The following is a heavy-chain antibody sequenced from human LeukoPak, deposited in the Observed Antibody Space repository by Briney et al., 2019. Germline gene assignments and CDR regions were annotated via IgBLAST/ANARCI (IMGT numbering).Heavy chain of an antibody. V-gene: IGHV1-18*01. D-gene: IGHD3-22*01. J-gene: IGHJ4*02. Sequence: ASVKVSCKTSGFSFTSYGISWVRQAPGQGLEWMGWTSPYNGNTKYEQKLQGRVTMTTDTSTSTAYMELRSLRSDDTAVYYCARQMDSSSNNYYAYYFDYWGQGTLVTVPS. CDR3: ARQMDSSSNNYYAYYFDY. CDR1: GFSFTSYG. CDR2: TSPYNGNT.